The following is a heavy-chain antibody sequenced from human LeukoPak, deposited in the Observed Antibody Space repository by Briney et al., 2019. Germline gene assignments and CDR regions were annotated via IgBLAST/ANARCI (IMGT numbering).Heavy chain of an antibody. D-gene: IGHD6-19*01. CDR3: ARGGAKQFLVNWYFDL. Sequence: PSETLSLTCTVSGGSISSYYWSWIRQPPGKGLEWIGRIYSSGSANYNPSLKSRVTISVDTSKNQFSLKLSSVTAADTAVYYCARGGAKQFLVNWYFDLWGRGTLVTVSS. V-gene: IGHV4-4*08. CDR2: IYSSGSA. J-gene: IGHJ2*01. CDR1: GGSISSYY.